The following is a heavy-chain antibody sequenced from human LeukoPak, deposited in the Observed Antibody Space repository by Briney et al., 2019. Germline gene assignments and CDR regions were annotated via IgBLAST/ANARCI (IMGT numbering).Heavy chain of an antibody. Sequence: GGSLRLSCAASGFTVSSNYMSWVRQAPGKGLEWVSVIYSGGSTYYADSVKGRFTISRDNSKNTLYLQMNSLRAEDTAVYYCAREATVNYDFWSGYFDYWGQGTLVTVSS. CDR3: AREATVNYDFWSGYFDY. J-gene: IGHJ4*02. CDR2: IYSGGST. D-gene: IGHD3-3*01. CDR1: GFTVSSNY. V-gene: IGHV3-66*01.